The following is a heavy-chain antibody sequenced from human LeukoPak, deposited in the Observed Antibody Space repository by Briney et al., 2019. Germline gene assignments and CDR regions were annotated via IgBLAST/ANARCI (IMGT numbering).Heavy chain of an antibody. CDR3: ARVVTDSSGWYHFDY. J-gene: IGHJ4*02. V-gene: IGHV1-46*01. CDR1: EYTFTSYY. D-gene: IGHD6-19*01. Sequence: ASVKVSCKASEYTFTSYYIHWVRQAPGQGLEWMGIVIPSGGSTTYAQTFQGRVTMPRDTSTRTVYMELSSLRSEDTAVYYCARVVTDSSGWYHFDYWGQGTLVTVSS. CDR2: VIPSGGST.